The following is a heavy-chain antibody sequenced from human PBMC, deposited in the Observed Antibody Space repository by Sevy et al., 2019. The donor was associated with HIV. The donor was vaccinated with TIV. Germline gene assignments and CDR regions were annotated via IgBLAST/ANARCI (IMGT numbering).Heavy chain of an antibody. J-gene: IGHJ4*02. Sequence: GGSLRLSCAASGFTLSNHWMHWVRQAPGKGLVWVSHINGVGSETNYADFVKGRFTVSRDNAKNTLYLQMTSLTDEDTGLYYCAREEGSTDCWGQGTLVTVSS. CDR3: AREEGSTDC. V-gene: IGHV3-74*01. CDR2: INGVGSET. CDR1: GFTLSNHW.